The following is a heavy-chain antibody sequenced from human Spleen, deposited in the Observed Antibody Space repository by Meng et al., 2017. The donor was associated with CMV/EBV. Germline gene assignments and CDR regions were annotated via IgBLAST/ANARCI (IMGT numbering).Heavy chain of an antibody. J-gene: IGHJ6*02. CDR1: GFTFSSYW. Sequence: GESLKISCAASGFTFSSYWMHWVRQAPGKGLVWVSRINSDGSSTSYADSVEGRFTISRDNAKNSMYLQMNSLRAEDKAVYYCGRDMNFWGQGTTVTVSS. CDR3: GRDMNF. CDR2: INSDGSST. V-gene: IGHV3-74*01.